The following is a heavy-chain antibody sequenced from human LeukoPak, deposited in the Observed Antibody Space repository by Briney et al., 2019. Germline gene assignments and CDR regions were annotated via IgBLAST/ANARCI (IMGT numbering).Heavy chain of an antibody. CDR3: ARSRNGCSYDAFDV. J-gene: IGHJ3*01. Sequence: GGSLSLSCAASEFTFSTYWMTWVRQAPGKGLEWVANIKQDGSEKYYVDSAKGRFTISRDNAKNTLYLQVNSLRAEDTAVYYCARSRNGCSYDAFDVWGQGTMVTVSS. CDR1: EFTFSTYW. V-gene: IGHV3-7*01. CDR2: IKQDGSEK. D-gene: IGHD5-24*01.